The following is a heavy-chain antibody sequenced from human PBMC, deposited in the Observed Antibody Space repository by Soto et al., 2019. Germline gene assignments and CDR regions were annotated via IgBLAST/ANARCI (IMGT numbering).Heavy chain of an antibody. CDR3: ARDHDYGKSYYYYYGMDV. Sequence: GGSLRLSCAASGFTFSSYEMNWVRQAPGKGLEWVSYISSSGSTIYYADSVKGRFTISRDNAKNSLYLQMNSLRAEDTAVYYCARDHDYGKSYYYYYGMDVWGQGTTVTVS. CDR1: GFTFSSYE. D-gene: IGHD4-17*01. J-gene: IGHJ6*02. CDR2: ISSSGSTI. V-gene: IGHV3-48*03.